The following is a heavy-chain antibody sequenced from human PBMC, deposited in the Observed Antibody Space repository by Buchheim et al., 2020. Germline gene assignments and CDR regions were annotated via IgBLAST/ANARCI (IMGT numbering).Heavy chain of an antibody. CDR1: GYTFTGYY. J-gene: IGHJ4*02. CDR2: INPNSGGT. Sequence: QVQLVQSGAEVKKPGASVKVSCKASGYTFTGYYMHWVRQAPGQGVEWMGWINPNSGGTNYAQKFQGWVTMTRDTSISTSYMERGRLRSDDTAVYYCARAESRWFGESPPGDYWGQGTL. D-gene: IGHD3-10*01. CDR3: ARAESRWFGESPPGDY. V-gene: IGHV1-2*04.